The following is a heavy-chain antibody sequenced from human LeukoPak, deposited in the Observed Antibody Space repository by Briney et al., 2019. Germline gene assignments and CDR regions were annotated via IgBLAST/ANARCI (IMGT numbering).Heavy chain of an antibody. V-gene: IGHV7-4-1*02. Sequence: GASVKVSCKASGYTVTNYTINWVRLAPGQGLEWMGWIDTNTGNPTYAQGFAGRFVFSLDTSVTTTYLQISSLKAEDTAVYFCTRGRDTTGYFVYWGQGILVTVSS. CDR2: IDTNTGNP. CDR1: GYTVTNYT. CDR3: TRGRDTTGYFVY. D-gene: IGHD3-22*01. J-gene: IGHJ4*02.